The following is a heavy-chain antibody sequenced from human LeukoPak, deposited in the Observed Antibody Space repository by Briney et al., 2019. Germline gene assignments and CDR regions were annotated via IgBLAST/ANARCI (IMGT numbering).Heavy chain of an antibody. CDR1: GFSFSSYT. CDR3: AKDSYLSPFDY. CDR2: ISAGGGST. Sequence: PGGSLRLSCATSGFSFSSYTMNWVRQAPGKGLEWVSAISAGGGSTYYADSVKGRFTISRDNSNNTLYLQMNSLRAEDTAIYYCAKDSYLSPFDYWGQGTPVTVSS. J-gene: IGHJ4*02. V-gene: IGHV3-23*01.